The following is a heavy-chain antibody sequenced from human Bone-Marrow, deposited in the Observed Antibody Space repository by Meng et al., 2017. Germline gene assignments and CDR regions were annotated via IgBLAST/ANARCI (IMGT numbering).Heavy chain of an antibody. Sequence: GGSLRLSCAVSGFTFSSYAMHWVRQAPGKGLEYVSAISSNGGSTYYANSVKGRFTISRDNSKNTLYLQMGSLRAEDMAVYYCSRGGWELLRDWFDPWGQGTLVTVSS. D-gene: IGHD1-26*01. CDR2: ISSNGGST. CDR1: GFTFSSYA. V-gene: IGHV3-64*01. CDR3: SRGGWELLRDWFDP. J-gene: IGHJ5*02.